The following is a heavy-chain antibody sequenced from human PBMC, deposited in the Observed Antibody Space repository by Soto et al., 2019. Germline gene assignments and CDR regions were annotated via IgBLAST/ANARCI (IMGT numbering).Heavy chain of an antibody. J-gene: IGHJ4*02. CDR1: GFTFSSYG. CDR3: AKDYDY. V-gene: IGHV3-30*18. CDR2: ISYDGSNK. Sequence: SLRLSCAASGFTFSSYGMHWVRQAPGKGLEWVAVISYDGSNKYYADSVKGRFTISRDNSKNTLYLQMNSLRAEDTAVYYCAKDYDYWGQGTLVTVSS.